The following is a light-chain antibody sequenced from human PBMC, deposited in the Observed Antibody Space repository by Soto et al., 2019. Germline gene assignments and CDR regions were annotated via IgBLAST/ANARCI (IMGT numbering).Light chain of an antibody. Sequence: EIVMTQSPATLSVSPGERVTLSCRASESLSTYLAWYQQKPGQAPRLLIYGASTKATGIPARFSGSGSATDFTLTISSLQSEEVAVYYCQSYNDWPFTFGQGTKLEI. V-gene: IGKV3-15*01. J-gene: IGKJ2*01. CDR3: QSYNDWPFT. CDR1: ESLSTY. CDR2: GAS.